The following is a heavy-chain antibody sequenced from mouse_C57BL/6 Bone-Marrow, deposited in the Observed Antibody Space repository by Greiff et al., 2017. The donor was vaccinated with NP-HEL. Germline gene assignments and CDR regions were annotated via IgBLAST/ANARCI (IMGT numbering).Heavy chain of an antibody. J-gene: IGHJ4*01. V-gene: IGHV1-76*01. D-gene: IGHD2-3*01. CDR1: GYTFTDYY. CDR2: IYPGSGNT. CDR3: ASEYDGYHYYAMDY. Sequence: VQLQQSGAELVRPGASVKLSCKASGYTFTDYYINWVKQRPGQGLEWIARIYPGSGNTYYNEKFKGKATLTAEKSSSTAYMQLSSLTSEDSAVYFCASEYDGYHYYAMDYWGQGTSVTVSS.